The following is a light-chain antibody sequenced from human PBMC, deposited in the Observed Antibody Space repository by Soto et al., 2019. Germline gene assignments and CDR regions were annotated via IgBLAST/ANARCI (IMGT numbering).Light chain of an antibody. CDR2: LNNDGSH. V-gene: IGLV4-69*01. Sequence: QSVLTQSPSASASLGASVKLTCTLSSGHSNYAIAWHQQQPEKGPRYLMKLNNDGSHSKGDGIPDRFSGSSSGAERYLTISSLQSEDESDYYCQTWDTGISVAFGGGTKVTVL. CDR3: QTWDTGISVA. J-gene: IGLJ2*01. CDR1: SGHSNYA.